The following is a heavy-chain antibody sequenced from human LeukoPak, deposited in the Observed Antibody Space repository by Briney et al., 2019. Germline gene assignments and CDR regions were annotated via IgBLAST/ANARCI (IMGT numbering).Heavy chain of an antibody. J-gene: IGHJ5*02. CDR3: ARKISAAGSRWFDP. Sequence: SETLSLTCAVSGVSISSGNWWSWVRQPPGKGLEWIGEIYHSGSTNYNPSLKSRVTISVDKSKNQFSLKLSSVAAADTAVYYCARKISAAGSRWFDPWGQGTLVTVSS. D-gene: IGHD6-13*01. CDR2: IYHSGST. V-gene: IGHV4-4*02. CDR1: GVSISSGNW.